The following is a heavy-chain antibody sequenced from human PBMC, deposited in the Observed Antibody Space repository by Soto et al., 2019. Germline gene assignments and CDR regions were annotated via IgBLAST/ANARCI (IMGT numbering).Heavy chain of an antibody. CDR3: ARIIAARGFDP. D-gene: IGHD6-13*01. CDR2: IYPGDSDT. Sequence: PGEYLKTSCQGSGYSFTSYLIGWVLQMPGKGLEWMGIIYPGDSDTRYSPSFQGQVTISADKSISTAYLQWSSLKASDTAMYYCARIIAARGFDPWGQGTLVTVSS. J-gene: IGHJ5*02. CDR1: GYSFTSYL. V-gene: IGHV5-51*01.